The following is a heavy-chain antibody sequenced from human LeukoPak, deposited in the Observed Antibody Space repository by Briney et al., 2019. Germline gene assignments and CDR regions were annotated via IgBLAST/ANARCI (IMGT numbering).Heavy chain of an antibody. V-gene: IGHV3-66*02. CDR2: IYSGGST. D-gene: IGHD1-26*01. CDR1: GFTVSSNY. Sequence: PGGSLSLSCAPSGFTVSSNYMSWVSQAPGKGLGWASVIYSGGSTYYADSVKGRFTISRDNSKNTLYLQMNSLRAEDTAVHYCARVRDIEGATDFDYWGQGTLVTVSS. J-gene: IGHJ4*02. CDR3: ARVRDIEGATDFDY.